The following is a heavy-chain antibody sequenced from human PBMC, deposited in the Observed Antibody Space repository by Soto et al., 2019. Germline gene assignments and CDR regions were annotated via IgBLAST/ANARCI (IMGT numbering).Heavy chain of an antibody. D-gene: IGHD3-10*01. V-gene: IGHV4-59*01. J-gene: IGHJ6*02. Sequence: PSETLSLTCTVSGGSISSYYWSWIRQPPGKGLEWIGYIYYSGSTNYNPSLKSRVTISVDTSKNQFSLKLSSVTAADTAVYYCARDLWFGDTYGMDVWGQGTTVTVSS. CDR3: ARDLWFGDTYGMDV. CDR1: GGSISSYY. CDR2: IYYSGST.